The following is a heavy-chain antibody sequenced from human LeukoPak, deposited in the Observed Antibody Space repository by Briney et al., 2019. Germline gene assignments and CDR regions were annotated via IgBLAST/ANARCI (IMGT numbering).Heavy chain of an antibody. CDR1: GGSISSSSYY. Sequence: VTLSLTCTVSGGSISSSSYYWGWIRRPPGKGLEWLSVLYTDGNTYYADSVKGRFTISRDNSKNTLYLQMNSLRAEDTAMYYCARELRGPPNAGFDHWGQGTLVTVSS. J-gene: IGHJ4*02. CDR2: LYTDGNT. V-gene: IGHV3-53*01. CDR3: ARELRGPPNAGFDH. D-gene: IGHD6-13*01.